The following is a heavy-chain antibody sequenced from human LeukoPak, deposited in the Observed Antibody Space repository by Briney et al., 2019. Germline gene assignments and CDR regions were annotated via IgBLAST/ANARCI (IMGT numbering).Heavy chain of an antibody. CDR1: GFTFSSYE. Sequence: PGGSLRLSCVDSGFTFSSYEMNWVLQAPGNGLEWVSAISGSGGSTYYADSVKGRFTISRDNSKNTLYLQMNSLRAEDTAVYYCAKDPHYYYDSSGYWDYWGQGTLVTVSS. D-gene: IGHD3-22*01. J-gene: IGHJ4*02. CDR3: AKDPHYYYDSSGYWDY. CDR2: ISGSGGST. V-gene: IGHV3-23*01.